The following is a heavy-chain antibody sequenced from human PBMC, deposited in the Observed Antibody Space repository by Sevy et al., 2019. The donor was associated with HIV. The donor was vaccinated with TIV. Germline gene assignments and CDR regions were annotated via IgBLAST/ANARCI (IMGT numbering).Heavy chain of an antibody. Sequence: SETLSLTCTVSGGSITSLYWNWIRQPPGKGLEWIANIYYNGNINYKPSLKSRVTLSLETSKNQFSLRLSSVTAADTAMYYCAGENAWGRGYSWGQGTLVTVSS. J-gene: IGHJ4*02. CDR2: IYYNGNI. V-gene: IGHV4-59*08. CDR3: AGENAWGRGYS. CDR1: GGSITSLY. D-gene: IGHD1-26*01.